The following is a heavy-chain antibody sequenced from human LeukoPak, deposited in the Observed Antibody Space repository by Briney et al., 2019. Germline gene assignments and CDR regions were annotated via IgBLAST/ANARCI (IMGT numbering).Heavy chain of an antibody. CDR3: ARIGLHGSGSYYNVRAFDI. CDR1: GYTFTSYA. D-gene: IGHD3-10*01. Sequence: GASVKVSCKASGYTFTSYAMHWVRQAPGHRLEWMGWINAGNGNTKYSQKFQGRVTITRDTSASTAYMELSSLRSEDTAVYYCARIGLHGSGSYYNVRAFDIWGQGTMVTVSS. J-gene: IGHJ3*02. CDR2: INAGNGNT. V-gene: IGHV1-3*01.